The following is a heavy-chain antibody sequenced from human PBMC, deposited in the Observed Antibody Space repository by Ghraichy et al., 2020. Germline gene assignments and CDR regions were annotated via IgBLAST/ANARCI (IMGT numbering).Heavy chain of an antibody. Sequence: GESLNISCAASGFTFSSYWMSWVRQAPGKGLERVANIKQDGSEKYYVDSVKGRFTISRDNAKNSLYLQMNSLRAEDTAVYYCARAVVAATTFDYWGQGTLVTVSS. CDR3: ARAVVAATTFDY. D-gene: IGHD2-15*01. CDR1: GFTFSSYW. CDR2: IKQDGSEK. V-gene: IGHV3-7*03. J-gene: IGHJ4*02.